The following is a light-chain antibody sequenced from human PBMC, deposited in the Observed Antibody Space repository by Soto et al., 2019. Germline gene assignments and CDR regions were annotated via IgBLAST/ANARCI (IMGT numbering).Light chain of an antibody. Sequence: QYALTQPASVSGSPGQSITISCTGTSSDVGGYNYVSWYQQHPGKAPKLMIYDVTNRPSGVSNRYSGSKSGNTASLAISGLQAEDEADYYCRSYTSSSTHVVFGGGTKLTVL. CDR1: SSDVGGYNY. J-gene: IGLJ2*01. CDR2: DVT. CDR3: RSYTSSSTHVV. V-gene: IGLV2-14*01.